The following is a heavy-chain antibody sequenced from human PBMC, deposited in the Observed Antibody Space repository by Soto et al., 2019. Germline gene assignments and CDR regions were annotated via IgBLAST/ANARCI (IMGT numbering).Heavy chain of an antibody. D-gene: IGHD2-2*01. Sequence: EVQLVESGGGLVQPGGSLRLSCAASGFTFSSYWMSWVRQAPGKGLEWVANIKQDGSEKYYVDSVKGRFTISRDNAKNSLYLQMNSVRAEDTAVYYCAMEPEGCSSTSCPGFDPWGQGTLVTVSS. J-gene: IGHJ5*02. CDR1: GFTFSSYW. CDR3: AMEPEGCSSTSCPGFDP. CDR2: IKQDGSEK. V-gene: IGHV3-7*04.